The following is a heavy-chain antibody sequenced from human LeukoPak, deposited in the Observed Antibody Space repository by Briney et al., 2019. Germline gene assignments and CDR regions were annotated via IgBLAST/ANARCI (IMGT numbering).Heavy chain of an antibody. CDR1: GFTFKRKA. V-gene: IGHV3-23*01. CDR2: ISGSGGTT. CDR3: ARAVAGFDY. D-gene: IGHD6-19*01. Sequence: GGSLRLSCAASGFTFKRKAMSRVRQAPGKGLDWVSGISGSGGTTNYADSVKSLFSISRDNAQNSLYLQMNSLRAEDTAVYYCARAVAGFDYWGQGTLVTVSS. J-gene: IGHJ4*02.